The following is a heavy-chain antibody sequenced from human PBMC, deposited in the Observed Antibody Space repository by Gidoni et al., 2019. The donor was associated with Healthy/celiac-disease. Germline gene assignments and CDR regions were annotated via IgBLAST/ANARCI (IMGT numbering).Heavy chain of an antibody. CDR1: GGSISSSSYY. D-gene: IGHD2-21*02. CDR3: ARQGVVVTAIFDY. V-gene: IGHV4-39*01. Sequence: QLQLQESGPGLVKPSETLSLTCTVSGGSISSSSYYWGWIRQPPGKGLEWIGSIYYSGSTYYNPSLKSRVTISVDTSKNQFSLKLSSVTAADTAVYYCARQGVVVTAIFDYWGQGTLVTVSS. CDR2: IYYSGST. J-gene: IGHJ4*02.